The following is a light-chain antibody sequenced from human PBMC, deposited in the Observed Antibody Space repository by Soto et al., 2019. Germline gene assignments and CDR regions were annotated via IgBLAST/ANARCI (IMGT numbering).Light chain of an antibody. CDR3: QRDGGSPSWT. CDR1: QSVSSNY. V-gene: IGKV3-20*01. J-gene: IGKJ1*01. Sequence: EIVLTHSPGTLSLSPGERATLSCRASQSVSSNYLNCYQQKPGQAPRLLIYGASSRATGIPDRFSGGGSVPDCTLTVSRLEHEDFAVYYCQRDGGSPSWTFGRGTNVEIK. CDR2: GAS.